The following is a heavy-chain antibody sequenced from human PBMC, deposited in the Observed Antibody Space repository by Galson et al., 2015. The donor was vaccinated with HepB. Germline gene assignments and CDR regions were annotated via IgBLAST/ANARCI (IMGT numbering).Heavy chain of an antibody. J-gene: IGHJ3*02. Sequence: SLRLSCAASGFTFSSYAMSWVRQAPGKGLEWVSAISGSGGSTYYADSVKGRFTISRDNSKNTLYLQMNSLRAEDTAVYYCAKEGSITGTADDAFDIWGQGTMVTVSS. V-gene: IGHV3-23*01. CDR1: GFTFSSYA. D-gene: IGHD1-7*01. CDR2: ISGSGGST. CDR3: AKEGSITGTADDAFDI.